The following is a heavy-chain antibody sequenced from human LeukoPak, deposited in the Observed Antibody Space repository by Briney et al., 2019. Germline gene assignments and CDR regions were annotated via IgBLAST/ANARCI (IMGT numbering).Heavy chain of an antibody. V-gene: IGHV6-1*01. J-gene: IGHJ3*02. D-gene: IGHD3/OR15-3a*01. CDR3: ARDRELDDFWDAYDI. CDR2: TYKRSKWYN. CDR1: GDSVSNNSAA. Sequence: SQTLSLTCVISGDSVSNNSAAWTWIRQSPSRGLEWLGRTYKRSKWYNDYAPSVKGRITINPDTSKNQFSLQLNSVTPEDTAVYYCARDRELDDFWDAYDIWGQETMVTVSS.